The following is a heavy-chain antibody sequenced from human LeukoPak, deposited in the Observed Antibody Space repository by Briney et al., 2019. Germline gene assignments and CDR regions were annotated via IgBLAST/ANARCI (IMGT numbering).Heavy chain of an antibody. CDR3: ARDVGTSGWHTFDY. V-gene: IGHV6-1*01. D-gene: IGHD6-19*01. CDR1: GDIVSSNNGA. CDR2: TYYRSKLYN. J-gene: IGHJ4*02. Sequence: TSQTLSVTCALSGDIVSSNNGAWNWIRQSPSRGLEWLGRTYYRSKLYNDFAPSMQGRITINPDTSKNQFSLQLYSVTPEDTAVYYCARDVGTSGWHTFDYGGQGTLVTVSA.